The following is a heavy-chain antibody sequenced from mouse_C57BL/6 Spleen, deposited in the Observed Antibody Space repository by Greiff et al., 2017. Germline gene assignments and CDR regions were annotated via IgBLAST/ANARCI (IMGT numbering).Heavy chain of an antibody. J-gene: IGHJ1*03. CDR3: ARDYGSSYDWYFDV. CDR2: INPSNGGP. Sequence: QVHVKQSGTELVKPGASVKLSCKASGYTFTSYWMHWVKQRPGQGLEWIGNINPSNGGPNYNEKFKSKATLTVDKSSSTAYMQLSSLTSEDSSVYYFARDYGSSYDWYFDVWGTGTTVTVSS. V-gene: IGHV1-53*01. CDR1: GYTFTSYW. D-gene: IGHD1-1*01.